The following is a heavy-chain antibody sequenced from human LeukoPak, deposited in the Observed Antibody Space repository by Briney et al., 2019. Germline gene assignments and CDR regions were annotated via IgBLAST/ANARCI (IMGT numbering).Heavy chain of an antibody. V-gene: IGHV3-15*05. J-gene: IGHJ4*02. CDR1: GFTFSNAW. D-gene: IGHD2-2*01. CDR2: IKSKTDSGTT. Sequence: GSLTLSCAASGFTFSNAWMTWVRQISGKVLEWVGRIKSKTDSGTTDYAAPVKGIFTISRDDSKNILYLQINSLKVEDTAVYYCTADPPGMSTSTGIDHWGQGTLVTVSS. CDR3: TADPPGMSTSTGIDH.